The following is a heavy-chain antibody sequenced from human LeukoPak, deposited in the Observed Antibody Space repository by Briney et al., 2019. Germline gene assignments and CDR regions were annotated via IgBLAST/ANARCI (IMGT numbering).Heavy chain of an antibody. D-gene: IGHD3-3*01. Sequence: GGSLRLSCVVSGFTFSDKYMSWIRQAPGKGLEWVSNTDSSGTTINYADSVKGRFTISRDKAKNSLHLQMNSLGVEDTAVYYCARQSLGYDIWSGYHPHQFDIWGHGTMVTVSS. J-gene: IGHJ3*02. V-gene: IGHV3-11*04. CDR1: GFTFSDKY. CDR2: TDSSGTTI. CDR3: ARQSLGYDIWSGYHPHQFDI.